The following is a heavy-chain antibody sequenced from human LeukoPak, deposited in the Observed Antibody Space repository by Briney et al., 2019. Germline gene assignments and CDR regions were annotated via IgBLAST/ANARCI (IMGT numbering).Heavy chain of an antibody. V-gene: IGHV4-39*01. CDR3: ARQAGSMVRGVIFRTWDY. Sequence: SETLSLTCTVSGGSISSSNYYWGWIRQPPGKGLEWIGSIYYSGSTYYNPSLKSRVTISVDTSKNQFSLKLSSVTAADTAVYYCARQAGSMVRGVIFRTWDYWGQGTLVTVSS. J-gene: IGHJ4*02. D-gene: IGHD3-10*01. CDR2: IYYSGST. CDR1: GGSISSSNYY.